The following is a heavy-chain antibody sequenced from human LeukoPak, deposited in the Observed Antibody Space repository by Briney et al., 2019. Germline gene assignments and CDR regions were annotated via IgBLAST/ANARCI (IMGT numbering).Heavy chain of an antibody. CDR1: GYTFTSYG. CDR2: ISAYNRNI. V-gene: IGHV1-18*01. D-gene: IGHD5-18*01. J-gene: IGHJ6*02. CDR3: ARESRGYRYGYFYYYDMDV. Sequence: GASVKVSCKASGYTFTSYGISWVRQAPGQGLEWMGWISAYNRNINYAQKLRGRVTMTTDTSTSTAYMELRSLRSDDTAVYYCARESRGYRYGYFYYYDMDVWGQGTTVTVSS.